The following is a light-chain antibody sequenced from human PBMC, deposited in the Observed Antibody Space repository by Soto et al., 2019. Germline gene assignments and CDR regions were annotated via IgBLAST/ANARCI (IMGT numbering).Light chain of an antibody. J-gene: IGKJ3*01. CDR3: QQRSNWPPRFT. Sequence: EIVLTQSPATLSLSPGERATLSCSASQSVSSYLAWYQQKPGQAPRLLIYDASNRATGIPARFSGSGSGTDFTLTISSLEPEDFAVYNCQQRSNWPPRFTFGPGTKVDIK. CDR1: QSVSSY. CDR2: DAS. V-gene: IGKV3-11*01.